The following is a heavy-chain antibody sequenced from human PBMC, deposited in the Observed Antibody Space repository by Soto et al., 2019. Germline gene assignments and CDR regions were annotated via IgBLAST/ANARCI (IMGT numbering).Heavy chain of an antibody. J-gene: IGHJ5*02. D-gene: IGHD2-15*01. V-gene: IGHV3-30*18. CDR3: AKDYRRDYSANWFDP. Sequence: GGSLRLSCAASGFTFSSYAMHWVRQAPGKGLEWVALISYDGSDKYYADSVKGRFTISRDNSRNTVYLQMNSLTVEDTAVYCCAKDYRRDYSANWFDPWGQGTLVTVSS. CDR1: GFTFSSYA. CDR2: ISYDGSDK.